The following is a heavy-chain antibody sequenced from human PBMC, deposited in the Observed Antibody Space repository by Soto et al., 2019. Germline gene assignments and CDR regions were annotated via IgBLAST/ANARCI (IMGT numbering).Heavy chain of an antibody. CDR3: ARHRGSPGSYFGMDV. D-gene: IGHD5-12*01. CDR1: GYSFTIYW. CDR2: IYPGDSDT. Sequence: GESLKISCNGSGYSFTIYWINLVLQMPGKGLEWMGVIYPGDSDTRYSPSFQGQVTISADKSINTAYLQWRSLKASDTAVYYCARHRGSPGSYFGMDVWGQGTTVTVSS. J-gene: IGHJ6*02. V-gene: IGHV5-51*01.